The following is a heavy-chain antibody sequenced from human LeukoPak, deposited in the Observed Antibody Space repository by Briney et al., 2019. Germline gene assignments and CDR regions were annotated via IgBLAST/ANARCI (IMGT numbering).Heavy chain of an antibody. Sequence: GASVKVSCKASGYTFTSYGISWVRQAPGQGLEWMGWISAYNGNTNYAQKLQGRVTMTTDTSTSTAYMELRSLRSDDTAVYYCARVAVYYDFWSGHPLPPDYWGQGTLVTVSS. J-gene: IGHJ4*02. CDR2: ISAYNGNT. V-gene: IGHV1-18*01. CDR3: ARVAVYYDFWSGHPLPPDY. CDR1: GYTFTSYG. D-gene: IGHD3-3*01.